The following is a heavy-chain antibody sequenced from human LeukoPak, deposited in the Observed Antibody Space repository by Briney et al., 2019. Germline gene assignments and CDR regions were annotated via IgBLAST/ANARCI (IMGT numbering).Heavy chain of an antibody. Sequence: ASVKVSCKASGGTFSSYAISWVRQAPGQGLEWMGWISAYNGNTNYAQKLQGRVTMTTDTSTSTAYMELRSLRSDDTAVYYCARLWFNHMDVWGKGTTVTISS. V-gene: IGHV1-18*01. CDR2: ISAYNGNT. D-gene: IGHD3-10*01. CDR3: ARLWFNHMDV. CDR1: GGTFSSYA. J-gene: IGHJ6*03.